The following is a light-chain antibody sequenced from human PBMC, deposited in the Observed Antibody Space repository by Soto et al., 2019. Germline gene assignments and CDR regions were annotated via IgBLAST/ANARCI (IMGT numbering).Light chain of an antibody. CDR3: QQYNQWPRT. CDR1: QSVSSN. CDR2: GAS. J-gene: IGKJ1*01. V-gene: IGKV3-15*01. Sequence: EIVMTQSPATLSVSPGERATLSCRASQSVSSNLAWYQQQPGQGPRLLIYGASTRAPGIPARFSGSGSGTEFTLTISSLQSEDFAVYCCQQYNQWPRTFGQGTKVEIK.